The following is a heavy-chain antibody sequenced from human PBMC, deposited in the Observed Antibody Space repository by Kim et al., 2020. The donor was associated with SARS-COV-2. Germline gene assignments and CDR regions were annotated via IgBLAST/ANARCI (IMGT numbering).Heavy chain of an antibody. J-gene: IGHJ4*02. CDR3: ARDWDDQNHIVVVTAIPHY. CDR2: ISYDGSNK. CDR1: GFTFSSYA. V-gene: IGHV3-30-3*01. D-gene: IGHD2-21*02. Sequence: GGSLRLSCAASGFTFSSYAMHWVRQAPGKGLEWVAVISYDGSNKYYADSVKGRFTISRDNSKNTLYLQMNSLRAEDTAVYYCARDWDDQNHIVVVTAIPHYWGQGTLVTVSS.